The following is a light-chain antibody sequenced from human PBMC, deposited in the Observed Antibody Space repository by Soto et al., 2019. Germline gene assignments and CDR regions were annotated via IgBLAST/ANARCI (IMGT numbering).Light chain of an antibody. CDR3: QQYITYPT. CDR1: QNVNIW. J-gene: IGKJ1*01. Sequence: ILLTQSPSSLSASVGDRVTITCRASQNVNIWLTWYQQRPGKAPKLLIYEASNLESGVSSRFSGRGSGTEFTLTISGLQPDDFATYYCQQYITYPTFGQGTKVDIK. V-gene: IGKV1-5*03. CDR2: EAS.